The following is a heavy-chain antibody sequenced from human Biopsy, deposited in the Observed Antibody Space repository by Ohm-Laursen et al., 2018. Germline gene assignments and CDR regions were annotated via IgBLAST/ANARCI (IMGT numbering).Heavy chain of an antibody. CDR2: IVVGSGHA. Sequence: ASVKVSCKASGFTFSSSAVQWVRQARGQRLKRIGWIVVGSGHANYAQKFQERVTITRDMSTSTAYMELTSLRSEDTAVYYCAATSTLYYYYYAMDVWDQGTSITVPS. CDR3: AATSTLYYYYYAMDV. CDR1: GFTFSSSA. J-gene: IGHJ6*02. V-gene: IGHV1-58*01.